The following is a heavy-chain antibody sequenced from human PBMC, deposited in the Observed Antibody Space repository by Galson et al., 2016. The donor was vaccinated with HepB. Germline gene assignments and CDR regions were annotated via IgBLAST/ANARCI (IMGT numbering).Heavy chain of an antibody. CDR2: ISHDGALT. D-gene: IGHD1-14*01. CDR1: GFTFSNYA. J-gene: IGHJ4*02. CDR3: AKEMSLSTGRPLDY. V-gene: IGHV3-23*01. Sequence: SLRLSCAASGFTFSNYAMNWVRQAPGKGLEWVSVISHDGALTYYEESLKGRFTVSRDNSRNTLYLHVNSLRAEDTALYYCAKEMSLSTGRPLDYWGQGTLVTVSP.